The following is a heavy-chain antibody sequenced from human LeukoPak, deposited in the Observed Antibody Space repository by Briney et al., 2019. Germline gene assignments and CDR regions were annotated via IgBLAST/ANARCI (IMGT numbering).Heavy chain of an antibody. CDR2: INPNSGGT. V-gene: IGHV1-2*02. CDR3: ARDPPVEWLVDKQINTIGDSSGYYEDGFDY. D-gene: IGHD3-22*01. Sequence: GASVKVSCKASGYTFTGYYMHWVRQAPGQGLEWMGWINPNSGGTNYAQKFQGRVTMTRDTSISAAYMELSRLRSDDTAVYYCARDPPVEWLVDKQINTIGDSSGYYEDGFDYWGQGTLVTVSS. J-gene: IGHJ4*02. CDR1: GYTFTGYY.